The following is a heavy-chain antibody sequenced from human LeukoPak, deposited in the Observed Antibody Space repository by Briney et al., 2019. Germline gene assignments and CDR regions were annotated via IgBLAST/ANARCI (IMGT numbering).Heavy chain of an antibody. CDR2: INYIGST. Sequence: SETLSLTCTVSGDSINNYHWSWIRQPPGKGLEWIGYINYIGSTNYNPSLKSRVSISVDTSKNQFSLKLSSVTAADTAVYYCARVELVNYYDSSGYNDYWGQGTLVTVSS. J-gene: IGHJ4*02. CDR3: ARVELVNYYDSSGYNDY. CDR1: GDSINNYH. D-gene: IGHD3-22*01. V-gene: IGHV4-59*12.